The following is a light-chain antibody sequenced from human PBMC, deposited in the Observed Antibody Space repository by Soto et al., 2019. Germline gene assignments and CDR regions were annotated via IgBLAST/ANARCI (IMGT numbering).Light chain of an antibody. J-gene: IGLJ2*01. CDR3: ETWDSNTHEV. Sequence: QSVLTQSSSASASLGSSVKLTCTLSSGHSSYIIAWHQQQPGKAPRYLMKLEGSGSYNKGSGVPDRFSGSSSGADRYLTISNLPSEDEADYYCETWDSNTHEVFGGGTKLTVL. CDR1: SGHSSYI. V-gene: IGLV4-60*03. CDR2: LEGSGSY.